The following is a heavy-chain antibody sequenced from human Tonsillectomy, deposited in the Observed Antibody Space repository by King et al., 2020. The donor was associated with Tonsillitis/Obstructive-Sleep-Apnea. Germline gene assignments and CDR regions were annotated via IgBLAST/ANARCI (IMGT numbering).Heavy chain of an antibody. CDR3: ASQGSSSSFDY. CDR1: GFTFSSYE. J-gene: IGHJ4*02. Sequence: QLVQSGGGLVQPGGSLRLSCAASGFTFSSYEMNWVRQAPGKGLEWVSYISSSGSTIYYADSVKGRFTISRDNAKNSLYLQMNSLRAEDTAVYYCASQGSSSSFDYWGQGTLVTVSS. CDR2: ISSSGSTI. V-gene: IGHV3-48*03. D-gene: IGHD6-6*01.